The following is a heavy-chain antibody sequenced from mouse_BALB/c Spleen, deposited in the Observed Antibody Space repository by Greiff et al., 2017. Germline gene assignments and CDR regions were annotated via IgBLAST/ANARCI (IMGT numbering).Heavy chain of an antibody. CDR1: GFTFSDYY. Sequence: EVKLMESGGGLVKPGGSLKLSCAASGFTFSDYYMYWVRQTPEKRLEWVATISDGGSYTYYPDSVKGRFTISRDNAKNNLYLQMSSLKSEDTAMYYCATYGNFSPFAYWGQGTLVTVSA. CDR3: ATYGNFSPFAY. J-gene: IGHJ3*01. D-gene: IGHD2-1*01. V-gene: IGHV5-4*02. CDR2: ISDGGSYT.